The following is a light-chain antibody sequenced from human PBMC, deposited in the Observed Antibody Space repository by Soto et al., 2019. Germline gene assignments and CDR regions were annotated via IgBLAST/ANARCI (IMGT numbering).Light chain of an antibody. CDR2: AVS. CDR1: QGISSY. Sequence: IQLTESPSFLPASVGDRVTITCRASQGISSYLAWYQQKPGKAPKVLIYAVSTLQSGVPSRFSGSGSGTEFTLTFTSLQPQDFPTYYCHKLNNYPITFGHWTRLYIK. CDR3: HKLNNYPIT. J-gene: IGKJ5*01. V-gene: IGKV1-9*01.